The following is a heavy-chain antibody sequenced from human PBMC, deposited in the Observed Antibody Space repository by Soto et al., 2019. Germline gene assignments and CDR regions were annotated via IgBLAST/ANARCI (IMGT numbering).Heavy chain of an antibody. V-gene: IGHV1-18*01. D-gene: IGHD2-15*01. CDR1: GYTFTSYG. Sequence: ASVEVSCKASGYTFTSYGISWVRQAPGQGLEWIGWISAYNGNPNYAQKLQGRVTMTTDTAPKTAYIELRSLRSDGTAVYYCARCVRCCCCGSCYPLDRLYPRGQRSPVPGSS. CDR3: ARCVRCCCCGSCYPLDRLYP. J-gene: IGHJ5*02. CDR2: ISAYNGNP.